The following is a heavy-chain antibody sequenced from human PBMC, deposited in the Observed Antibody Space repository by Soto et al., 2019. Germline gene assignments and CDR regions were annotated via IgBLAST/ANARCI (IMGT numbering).Heavy chain of an antibody. J-gene: IGHJ4*02. CDR1: GGTFSSYA. V-gene: IGHV1-69*13. Sequence: SVKVSCKASGGTFSSYAINWVRQAPGQGLEWMGGIIPIFGTANYAQKFQGRVTITADESTSTAYMELSSLRSEDTAVYYCARAVRLEMATMAPFDYWGQGTLVTVSS. CDR2: IIPIFGTA. CDR3: ARAVRLEMATMAPFDY. D-gene: IGHD5-12*01.